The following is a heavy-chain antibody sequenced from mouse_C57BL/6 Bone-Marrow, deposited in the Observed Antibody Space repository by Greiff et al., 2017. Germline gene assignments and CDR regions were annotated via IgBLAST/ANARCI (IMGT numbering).Heavy chain of an antibody. CDR3: AKITTDWYFDV. J-gene: IGHJ1*03. D-gene: IGHD1-1*01. V-gene: IGHV3-6*01. CDR1: GYSITSGYY. CDR2: ISYDGSN. Sequence: VQLQQSGPGLVKPSQSLSLTCSVTGYSITSGYYWNWIRQFPGNKLEWMGYISYDGSNNYNPSLKNRISITRDTSKHQFFLKLNSVTTEDTATYYCAKITTDWYFDVWGTGTTVTVSS.